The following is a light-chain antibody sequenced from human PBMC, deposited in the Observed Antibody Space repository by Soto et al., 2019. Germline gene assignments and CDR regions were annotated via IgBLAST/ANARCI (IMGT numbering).Light chain of an antibody. Sequence: EIVLTRSPGTRSWSLGERATLSCSASQSINSYYLAWYQQKPGQAPRLLIYGASSRATGIPDRFSDSGSGTDFTLTISRLEPEDFATYYWQQANSFPITFGQGTRLEF. J-gene: IGKJ5*01. CDR3: QQANSFPIT. CDR2: GAS. CDR1: QSINSYY. V-gene: IGKV3-20*01.